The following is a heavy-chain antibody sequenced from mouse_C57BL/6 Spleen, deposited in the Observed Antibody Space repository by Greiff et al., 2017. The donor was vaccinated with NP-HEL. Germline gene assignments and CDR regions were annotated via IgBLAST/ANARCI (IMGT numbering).Heavy chain of an antibody. CDR3: ARDISYDYPSWFAY. J-gene: IGHJ3*01. CDR2: ISDGGSYT. D-gene: IGHD2-4*01. CDR1: GFTFSSYA. Sequence: DVKLVESGGGLVKPGGSLKLSCAASGFTFSSYAMSWVRQTPEKRLEWVATISDGGSYTYYPDNVKGRFTISRDNAKNNLYLQMSHLKSEDTAMYYCARDISYDYPSWFAYWGQGTLVTVSA. V-gene: IGHV5-4*01.